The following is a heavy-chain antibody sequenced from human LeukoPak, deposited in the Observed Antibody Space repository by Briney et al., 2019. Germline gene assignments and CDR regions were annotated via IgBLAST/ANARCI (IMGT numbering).Heavy chain of an antibody. CDR3: ARDSRRWLDRWWFDP. CDR2: ISSSSSYI. Sequence: GGSLRLSCAASGFTFSSYSMNWVRQAPGKGLEWVSSISSSSSYIYYADSVKGRFTISRDNAKNSLYLQMNSLRAEDTAVYYCARDSRRWLDRWWFDPWGQGTLVTVSS. D-gene: IGHD6-19*01. J-gene: IGHJ5*02. V-gene: IGHV3-21*01. CDR1: GFTFSSYS.